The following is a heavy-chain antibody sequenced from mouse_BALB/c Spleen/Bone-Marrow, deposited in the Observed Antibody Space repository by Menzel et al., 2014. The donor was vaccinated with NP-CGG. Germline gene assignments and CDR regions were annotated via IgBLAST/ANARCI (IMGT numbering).Heavy chain of an antibody. CDR2: ISSGGSYT. V-gene: IGHV5-9*02. CDR1: GFAFXSYD. J-gene: IGHJ2*01. Sequence: EVQGVESGGGLVKPGGSLKLSCAASGFAFXSYDMSWVRQTPEKRLEWVATISSGGSYTYYPDSVKGRFTISRDNARNTLYLQMSSLRSEDTALYYCARPLTGAYFDYWGQGTTHTVSS. CDR3: ARPLTGAYFDY. D-gene: IGHD4-1*01.